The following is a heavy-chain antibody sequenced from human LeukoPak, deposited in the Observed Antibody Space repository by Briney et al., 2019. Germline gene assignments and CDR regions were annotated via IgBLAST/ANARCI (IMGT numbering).Heavy chain of an antibody. Sequence: PGGSLRLSCAASGFTVSSNYMSWVRQAPGKGLECVSVIYSGGSTYYADSVEGRFTISRHNSKNTLYLQMNSLRAEDTAVYYCARDQGYCSGGSCYSRYWGQGTLVTVSS. D-gene: IGHD2-15*01. CDR2: IYSGGST. V-gene: IGHV3-53*04. CDR1: GFTVSSNY. J-gene: IGHJ4*02. CDR3: ARDQGYCSGGSCYSRY.